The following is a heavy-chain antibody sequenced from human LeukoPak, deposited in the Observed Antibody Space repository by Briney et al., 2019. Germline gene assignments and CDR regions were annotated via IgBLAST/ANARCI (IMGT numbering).Heavy chain of an antibody. V-gene: IGHV3-21*01. CDR2: ISGCSGYI. CDR3: ARAIAVAEGY. D-gene: IGHD6-19*01. CDR1: GFTFSSYR. Sequence: GGSLDLSCEASGFTFSSYRMNWARRAPGKGRNWVSYISGCSGYIYYAASVKCRFTISRDNAKNSLYLQMNSLRAEDTAVYYFARAIAVAEGYWGQGTLVTVSS. J-gene: IGHJ4*02.